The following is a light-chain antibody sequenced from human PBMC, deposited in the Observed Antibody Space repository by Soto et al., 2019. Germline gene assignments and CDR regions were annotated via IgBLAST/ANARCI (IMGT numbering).Light chain of an antibody. V-gene: IGLV2-23*01. CDR1: SSDVGSYNL. Sequence: QSVLTQPASVSGSPGQSITISCTGTSSDVGSYNLVSWYQQHPGKAPKLMIYEGSKRPSGVSNRFSGSKSGNTASLTISGLQTEDEADYYCCSFVGSSTVVFGEGTKLTVL. CDR2: EGS. J-gene: IGLJ2*01. CDR3: CSFVGSSTVV.